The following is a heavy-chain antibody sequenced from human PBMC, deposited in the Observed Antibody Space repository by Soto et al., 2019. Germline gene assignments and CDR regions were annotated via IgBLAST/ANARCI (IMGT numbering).Heavy chain of an antibody. CDR3: ARDREATVTTDAFDI. CDR2: IKQDGSEK. Sequence: GGSLRLSCAASGFTFSSYWMSWVRQAPGKGLEWVANIKQDGSEKYYVDSVKGRFTISRDNAKNSLYLQMNSLRAEDTAVYYCARDREATVTTDAFDIWGQGTMVTVSS. CDR1: GFTFSSYW. D-gene: IGHD4-17*01. J-gene: IGHJ3*02. V-gene: IGHV3-7*01.